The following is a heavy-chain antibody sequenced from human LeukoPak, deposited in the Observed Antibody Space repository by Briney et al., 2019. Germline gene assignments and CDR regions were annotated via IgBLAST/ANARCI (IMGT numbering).Heavy chain of an antibody. CDR3: ARVGYDFWAHWFDP. Sequence: PGGSLRLSCAASGFTFSSYWMSWVRQAPGKELEWVANIKQDGSEKYYVDSVKGRFTISRDNAKNSLYLQMNSLRAEDTAVYYCARVGYDFWAHWFDPWGQGTLVTVSS. CDR2: IKQDGSEK. J-gene: IGHJ5*02. V-gene: IGHV3-7*01. D-gene: IGHD3-3*01. CDR1: GFTFSSYW.